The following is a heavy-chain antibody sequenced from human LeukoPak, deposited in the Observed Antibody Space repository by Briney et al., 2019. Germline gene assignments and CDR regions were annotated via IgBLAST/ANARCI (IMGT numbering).Heavy chain of an antibody. CDR1: GGSFSGYY. V-gene: IGHV4-34*01. J-gene: IGHJ4*02. D-gene: IGHD2-21*02. Sequence: SETLSLTCAVYGGSFSGYYWSWLRQPPGKGLEWIGEINHSGSTNYNPSLKSRVTISVDTSKNQFSLKLSSVTAADTAVYYCARELLTDYYFDYWGQGTLVTVSS. CDR3: ARELLTDYYFDY. CDR2: INHSGST.